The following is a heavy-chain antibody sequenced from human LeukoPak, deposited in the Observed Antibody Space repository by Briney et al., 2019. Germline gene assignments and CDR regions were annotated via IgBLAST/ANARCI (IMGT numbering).Heavy chain of an antibody. Sequence: GGSLRLSCAASGFTFSSHTMNWVRQAPGKGLEWVSSISSGSNTIFYADSVKGRFTISRDNSKNTLYLQMNSLRAEDTAVYYCARGGYDILTGYLYYFDYWGQGTLVTVSS. D-gene: IGHD3-9*01. CDR3: ARGGYDILTGYLYYFDY. V-gene: IGHV3-21*04. J-gene: IGHJ4*02. CDR1: GFTFSSHT. CDR2: ISSGSNTI.